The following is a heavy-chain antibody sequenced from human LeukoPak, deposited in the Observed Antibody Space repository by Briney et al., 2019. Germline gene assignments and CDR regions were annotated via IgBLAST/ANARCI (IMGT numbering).Heavy chain of an antibody. CDR3: AKAFYYYDSSGYYFSFDY. J-gene: IGHJ4*02. CDR2: ISGSGGST. V-gene: IGHV3-23*01. Sequence: PGGSLRLSCAASGFTFSSYALSWVRQAPGKGLEWVSAISGSGGSTYYADSVTGRFTISRDNSKNTLYLQMNSLRAEDTAVYYCAKAFYYYDSSGYYFSFDYWGQGTLVTVSS. D-gene: IGHD3-22*01. CDR1: GFTFSSYA.